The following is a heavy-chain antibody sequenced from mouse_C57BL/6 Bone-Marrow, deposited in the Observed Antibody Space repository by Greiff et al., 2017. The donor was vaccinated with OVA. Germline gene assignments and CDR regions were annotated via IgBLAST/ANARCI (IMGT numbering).Heavy chain of an antibody. V-gene: IGHV14-4*01. CDR1: GFSIKDDY. CDR3: TTLLRRWYFDV. J-gene: IGHJ1*03. Sequence: EVQLQQSGAELVRPGASVKLSCTASGFSIKDDYMHWVKQRPEQGLEWIGWIDPENGDTEYASKFQGKATITADTSSNTAYLQLSSLTSEDTAVYYCTTLLRRWYFDVWGTGTTVTVSS. D-gene: IGHD1-1*01. CDR2: IDPENGDT.